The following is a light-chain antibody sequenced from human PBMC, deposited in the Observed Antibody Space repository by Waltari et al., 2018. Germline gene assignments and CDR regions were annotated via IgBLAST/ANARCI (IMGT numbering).Light chain of an antibody. V-gene: IGLV2-23*02. CDR3: CSYAGLGTYV. CDR2: EVI. CDR1: SSDVGNYDL. J-gene: IGLJ1*01. Sequence: QSALTQPASVSGTPGQSITISCTGTSSDVGNYDLVSWYQQHPGKAPQLLVCEVIKRPSVVSSRFSGSKSGNTASLTISGRQAEDEADYYCCSYAGLGTYVFGSGTKVTVL.